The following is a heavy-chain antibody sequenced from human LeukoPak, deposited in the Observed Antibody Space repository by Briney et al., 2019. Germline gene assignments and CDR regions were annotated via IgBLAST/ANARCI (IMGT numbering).Heavy chain of an antibody. V-gene: IGHV4-34*01. CDR2: INHSGST. CDR1: GGSFSGYY. D-gene: IGHD2-15*01. Sequence: PSETLSLTCAVYGGSFSGYYWSWIRQPPGKGLEWIGEINHSGSTNYNPSLKSRVTISVDTSKNQFSLKLTSVTAADTAVYYCARTMEGYCSGGSCYRYSYYMDVWGKGTTVTVSS. CDR3: ARTMEGYCSGGSCYRYSYYMDV. J-gene: IGHJ6*03.